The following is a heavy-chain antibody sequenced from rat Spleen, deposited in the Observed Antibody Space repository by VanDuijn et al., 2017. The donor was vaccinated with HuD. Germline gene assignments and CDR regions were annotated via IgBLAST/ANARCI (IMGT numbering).Heavy chain of an antibody. CDR3: TTGDYGYTRLFVY. J-gene: IGHJ3*01. Sequence: EVQLVESGGGLVQPGRSLKLSCVASGFTFNYYWMTWIRQAPGKGLEWVASISYDGGSTYYRDSVKGRFTISRDNAKSSLYLQMDSLRSEDTAPYYCTTGDYGYTRLFVYWGPGTLVTVSS. V-gene: IGHV5-31*01. D-gene: IGHD1-9*01. CDR1: GFTFNYYW. CDR2: ISYDGGST.